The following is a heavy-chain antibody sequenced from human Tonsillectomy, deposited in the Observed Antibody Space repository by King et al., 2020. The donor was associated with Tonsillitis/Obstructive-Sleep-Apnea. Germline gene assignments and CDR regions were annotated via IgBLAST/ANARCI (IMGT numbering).Heavy chain of an antibody. J-gene: IGHJ6*03. CDR2: IKSKTDGGTT. D-gene: IGHD3-16*02. Sequence: VPLVESGGGLVKPGGSLRLSCAASGFTFSNAWMSWVRPAPGKGLEWVGRIKSKTDGGTTDYAAPVKGRFTISRDDSKNTLYLQMNSLKTEDTAVYYCTLGGYDYVWGSYRLPYYMDVWGKGTTVTVSS. V-gene: IGHV3-15*01. CDR3: TLGGYDYVWGSYRLPYYMDV. CDR1: GFTFSNAW.